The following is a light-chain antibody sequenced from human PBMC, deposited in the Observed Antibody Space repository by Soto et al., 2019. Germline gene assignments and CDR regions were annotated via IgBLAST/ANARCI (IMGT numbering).Light chain of an antibody. Sequence: EIVLTQSPGTLSLSPGERATLSCGASQSVTSNYLAWYQQKPGQAPRLLIFGASIRFTGIPDTFIGSGSGTDFTLTITRLEPEDFAVYYCQHYVTSLTTFGQGTKVEVK. V-gene: IGKV3-20*01. CDR3: QHYVTSLTT. J-gene: IGKJ1*01. CDR2: GAS. CDR1: QSVTSNY.